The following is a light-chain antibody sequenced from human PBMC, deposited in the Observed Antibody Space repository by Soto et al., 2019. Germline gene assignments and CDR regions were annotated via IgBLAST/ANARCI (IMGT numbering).Light chain of an antibody. CDR1: SSDVGSYKF. V-gene: IGLV2-14*01. CDR3: SSYTTSSTLI. CDR2: EVT. J-gene: IGLJ2*01. Sequence: QSALTQPASVSGSPGQSITISCTGTSSDVGSYKFVSWYQQHPGKAPKLMIYEVTYRPSGVSNRFSGSKSGNTASLTISGLQAEDEADYYCSSYTTSSTLIFGGGTKVTVL.